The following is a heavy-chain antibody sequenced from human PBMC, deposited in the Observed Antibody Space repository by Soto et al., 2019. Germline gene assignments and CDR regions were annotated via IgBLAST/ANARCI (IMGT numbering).Heavy chain of an antibody. CDR3: ARDADTTGHYSHFDL. V-gene: IGHV3-33*08. J-gene: IGHJ4*02. D-gene: IGHD3-22*01. Sequence: QVPLVESGGGVVQPGGSLRLSCAASGFTVSYYGFHWVRQAPGKGLEWVAVLHTGGNEKYYVDSLKGRFTVSRDDSRNMVYLEMSGLRAEDTAEYCCARDADTTGHYSHFDLWGRGAVVAVS. CDR2: LHTGGNEK. CDR1: GFTVSYYG.